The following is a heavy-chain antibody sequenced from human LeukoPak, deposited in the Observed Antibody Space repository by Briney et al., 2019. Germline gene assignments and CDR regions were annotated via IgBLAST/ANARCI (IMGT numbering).Heavy chain of an antibody. V-gene: IGHV4-34*01. CDR2: INHSGST. CDR3: ARVFVAAAGIREDYYYYMDV. Sequence: SETLSLTCAVYGGSFSGYYWSWIRQPPGKGLEWIGEINHSGSTNYNPSLKSRVTISVDTSKNQFSLKLSSVTAADTAVYYCARVFVAAAGIREDYYYYMDVWGKGTTVTISS. D-gene: IGHD6-13*01. CDR1: GGSFSGYY. J-gene: IGHJ6*03.